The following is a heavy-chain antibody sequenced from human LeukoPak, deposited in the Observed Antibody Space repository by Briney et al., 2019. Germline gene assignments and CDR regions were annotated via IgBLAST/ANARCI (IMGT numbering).Heavy chain of an antibody. D-gene: IGHD6-6*01. V-gene: IGHV3-33*06. Sequence: PGKSLRLSCAASGSSFSTYGIHWVRQAPGKGLEWVAVMWYDGSKDYYADSVKGRFTISRDTSKNTLYLQMNNLRAEDTAVYYCAKDRETYEYTFDYWGQGTLVTVSS. CDR1: GSSFSTYG. J-gene: IGHJ4*02. CDR3: AKDRETYEYTFDY. CDR2: MWYDGSKD.